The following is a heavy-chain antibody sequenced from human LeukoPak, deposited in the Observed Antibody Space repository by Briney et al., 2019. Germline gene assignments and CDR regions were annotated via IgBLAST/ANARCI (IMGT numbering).Heavy chain of an antibody. V-gene: IGHV1-8*01. Sequence: ASVKVSCKASGYTFTSYDINWVRQATGQGLEWMGWMNPNSGNTGYAQKFQGRVTMTRNTSISTAYMELSSLRSEDTAVYYCARFNYRTYRQQPYYFDYWGRGTLVTVSS. D-gene: IGHD6-13*01. CDR3: ARFNYRTYRQQPYYFDY. CDR2: MNPNSGNT. CDR1: GYTFTSYD. J-gene: IGHJ4*02.